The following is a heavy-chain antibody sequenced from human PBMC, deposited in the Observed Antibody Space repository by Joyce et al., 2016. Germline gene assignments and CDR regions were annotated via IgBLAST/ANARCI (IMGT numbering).Heavy chain of an antibody. CDR2: SVPILDIT. Sequence: QVQLVQSGAEVKKPGSSVKVSCKASGDTFTSYTINWVRQAPGQGLEWMGRSVPILDITNYAQNFQGRVTISADKATSTYFMDLSSLRSDDTAVYYCARELVVAATRWFDPWGQGTLVTVSS. V-gene: IGHV1-69*08. D-gene: IGHD2-15*01. CDR3: ARELVVAATRWFDP. CDR1: GDTFTSYT. J-gene: IGHJ5*02.